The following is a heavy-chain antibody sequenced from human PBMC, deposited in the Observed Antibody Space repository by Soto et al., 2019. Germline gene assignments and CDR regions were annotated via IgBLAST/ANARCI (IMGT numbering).Heavy chain of an antibody. J-gene: IGHJ6*02. CDR2: IYSGCST. D-gene: IGHD2-15*01. CDR1: GFTVSSNY. Sequence: GSLRLSCAASGFTVSSNYMSWVRQAPGKGLEWVSVIYSGCSTYYADSVKGRFTISRDNSKNTLYLQMNSLRAEDTAVYYCARDQGVVVAATLYYYYGMDVLGLGTTVTVSS. V-gene: IGHV3-66*01. CDR3: ARDQGVVVAATLYYYYGMDV.